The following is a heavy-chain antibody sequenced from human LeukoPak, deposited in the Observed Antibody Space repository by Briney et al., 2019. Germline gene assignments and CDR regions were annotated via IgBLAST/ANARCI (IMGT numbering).Heavy chain of an antibody. D-gene: IGHD1-26*01. CDR3: ARYVGARGYFDY. CDR2: IYTSGST. J-gene: IGHJ4*02. CDR1: GGSISSYY. V-gene: IGHV4-4*09. Sequence: SETLSLTCTVSGGSISSYYWSWIRQPPGKGLEWIGYIYTSGSTNYNPSLKSRVTISVDTSKNQFSLKLSSVTAADTGVYYCARYVGARGYFDYWGQGTLVTVSS.